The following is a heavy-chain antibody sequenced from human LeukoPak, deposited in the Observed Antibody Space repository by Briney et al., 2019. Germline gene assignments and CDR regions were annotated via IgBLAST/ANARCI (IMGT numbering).Heavy chain of an antibody. CDR3: ARRGAWSGYYFSDY. CDR1: GFTFSSYS. D-gene: IGHD3-3*01. V-gene: IGHV3-21*01. J-gene: IGHJ4*02. CDR2: ISSSSSYI. Sequence: GGSLGLSCAASGFTFSSYSMNWVRQAPGKGLEWVSSISSSSSYIYYADSVKGRFTISRDNAKNSLYLQMNSLRAEDTAVYYCARRGAWSGYYFSDYWGQGTLVTVSS.